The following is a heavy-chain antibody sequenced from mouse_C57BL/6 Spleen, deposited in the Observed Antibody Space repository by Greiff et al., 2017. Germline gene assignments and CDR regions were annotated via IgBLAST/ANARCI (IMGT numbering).Heavy chain of an antibody. CDR2: IDPEDGET. CDR1: GFNIKDYY. J-gene: IGHJ2*01. D-gene: IGHD1-1*01. CDR3: ARSGYGSFDY. Sequence: VQLQQSGAELVKPGASVKLSCTASGFNIKDYYMHWVKQRTEQGLEWIGRIDPEDGETKYAPQFQGKATIPADTSSNTAYLQLSSLTSEDTAVYYCARSGYGSFDYWGQGTTLTVSS. V-gene: IGHV14-2*01.